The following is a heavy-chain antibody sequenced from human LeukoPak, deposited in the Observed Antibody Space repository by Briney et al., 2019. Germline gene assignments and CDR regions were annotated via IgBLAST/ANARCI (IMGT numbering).Heavy chain of an antibody. J-gene: IGHJ4*02. CDR2: IYSGGST. D-gene: IGHD3-16*02. CDR3: ARVVAPGYFDY. Sequence: GGSLRLSCAASGFTFSSSAMSWVRQAPGKGLEWVSVIYSGGSTYYADSVKGRFTISRDNSKNTLYLQMNSLRAEDTAVYYCARVVAPGYFDYWGQGTLVTVSS. CDR1: GFTFSSSA. V-gene: IGHV3-66*01.